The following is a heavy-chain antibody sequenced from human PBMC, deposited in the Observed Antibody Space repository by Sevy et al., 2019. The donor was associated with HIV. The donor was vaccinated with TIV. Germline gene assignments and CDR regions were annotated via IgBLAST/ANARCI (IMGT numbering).Heavy chain of an antibody. CDR2: IKSKTDGGTT. D-gene: IGHD3-22*01. J-gene: IGHJ4*02. V-gene: IGHV3-15*01. CDR1: GFTFSNAW. Sequence: GGSLRLSCAASGFTFSNAWMSWVRQAPGKGLEWVGRIKSKTDGGTTDYAAPVKGRFTISRDDSKNTLYLQMNSLKTEDTAVYYCTTDPYYYDSSGYYGSFDYWGQGTLLTVSS. CDR3: TTDPYYYDSSGYYGSFDY.